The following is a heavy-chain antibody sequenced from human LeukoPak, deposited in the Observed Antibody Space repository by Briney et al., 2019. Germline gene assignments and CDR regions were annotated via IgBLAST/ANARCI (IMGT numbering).Heavy chain of an antibody. CDR2: ISSSGSIV. CDR3: ARGYGGNSGAFDI. Sequence: GGSLRLSCAASGFTFSSYEMNWVRQAPGKGLEWVSYISSSGSIVSNADSVKGRFTISRDNSKNTLYLQMNSLRAEDTAVYYCARGYGGNSGAFDIWGQGTMVTVSS. CDR1: GFTFSSYE. V-gene: IGHV3-48*03. D-gene: IGHD4-23*01. J-gene: IGHJ3*02.